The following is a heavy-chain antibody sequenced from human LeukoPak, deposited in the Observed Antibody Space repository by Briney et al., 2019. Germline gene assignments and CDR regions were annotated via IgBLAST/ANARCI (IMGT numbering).Heavy chain of an antibody. CDR3: ARRSYSNHYYYYYYMDV. Sequence: ASVKVSCKASGYTFTIHDKNWVRQATGQGRVWMGWMNPNSGNTGYAQKFQGRVTMTRNTSISTAYMELSSLRSEGTAVYYCARRSYSNHYYYYYYMDVWGKGTTVTVSS. V-gene: IGHV1-8*01. J-gene: IGHJ6*03. CDR2: MNPNSGNT. CDR1: GYTFTIHD. D-gene: IGHD4-11*01.